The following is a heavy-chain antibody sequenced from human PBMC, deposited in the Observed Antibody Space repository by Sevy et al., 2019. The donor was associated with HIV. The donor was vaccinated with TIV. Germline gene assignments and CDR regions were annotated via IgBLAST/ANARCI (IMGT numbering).Heavy chain of an antibody. CDR3: ARDGVSSGWYRGYYFDY. CDR1: RFTFNTYA. Sequence: GGSLRPSCAASRFTFNTYAMHWVRQAPGKGLDWVAFISYDGTNEYYADSVKGRFTISRDNSKNTLYLQMNSLRAEDTAVYYCARDGVSSGWYRGYYFDYWGQGTLVTVSS. V-gene: IGHV3-30*04. D-gene: IGHD6-19*01. J-gene: IGHJ4*02. CDR2: ISYDGTNE.